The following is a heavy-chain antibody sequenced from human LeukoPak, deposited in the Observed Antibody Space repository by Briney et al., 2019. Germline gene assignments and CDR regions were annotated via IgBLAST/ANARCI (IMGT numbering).Heavy chain of an antibody. V-gene: IGHV3-33*06. CDR2: VWFDGSNK. Sequence: PGGSLRHSCVESVFTFSNYGIHWVRQAPGKGLEWVAVVWFDGSNKYYADAVKDRFTISRDNSKNTLILEMNSLRAEDTAIYYCAKRGEVDNYQYMDVWGKGTTVTVSS. CDR3: AKRGEVDNYQYMDV. J-gene: IGHJ6*03. CDR1: VFTFSNYG. D-gene: IGHD3-16*01.